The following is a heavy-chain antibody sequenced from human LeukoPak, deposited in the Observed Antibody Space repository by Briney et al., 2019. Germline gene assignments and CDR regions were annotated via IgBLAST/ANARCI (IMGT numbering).Heavy chain of an antibody. CDR3: ARVTMVRGVIPHIYYFDY. CDR1: GGSISSYY. J-gene: IGHJ4*02. CDR2: IHFTGST. D-gene: IGHD3-10*01. V-gene: IGHV4-59*08. Sequence: SETLSLTCIVSGGSISSYYWSWIRQPPGKGLEWIGYIHFTGSTTYNPSLKSRVTISVDTSKNQFSLKLSSVTAADTAVYYCARVTMVRGVIPHIYYFDYWGQGTLVTVSS.